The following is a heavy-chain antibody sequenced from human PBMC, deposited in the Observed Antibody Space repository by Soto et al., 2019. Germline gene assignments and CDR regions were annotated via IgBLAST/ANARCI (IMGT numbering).Heavy chain of an antibody. CDR3: ARQVVDGTVAGTGSFDS. D-gene: IGHD6-19*01. CDR1: RDSVWIAVDA. Sequence: PSECIELGSTVCRDSVWIAVDAVSWKRKHPGKGLEWIGYIYYSGSTYYNPSLKSRDSISVDTSENQFSLKLSSVTAADTAVYYCARQVVDGTVAGTGSFDSWGQGTPVTVSS. V-gene: IGHV4-39*01. CDR2: IYYSGST. J-gene: IGHJ4*02.